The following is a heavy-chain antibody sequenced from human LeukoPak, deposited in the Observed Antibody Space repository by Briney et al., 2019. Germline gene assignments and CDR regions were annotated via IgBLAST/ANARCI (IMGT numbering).Heavy chain of an antibody. CDR2: INTDGTVT. CDR1: GFTFSKYW. V-gene: IGHV3-74*01. Sequence: GGSLRLSCAASGFTFSKYWMLWVRQAPGKGLESVSRINTDGTVTTYADSVKGRFTVSRVNADNTMFLQMNSVRDEDTAVYYCATKQWLAPPPDSWGQGTPVTVSS. J-gene: IGHJ4*02. D-gene: IGHD6-19*01. CDR3: ATKQWLAPPPDS.